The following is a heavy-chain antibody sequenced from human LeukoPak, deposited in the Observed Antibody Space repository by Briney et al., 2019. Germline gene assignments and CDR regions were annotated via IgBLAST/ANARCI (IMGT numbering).Heavy chain of an antibody. CDR3: AIGGTYSTSFYFDY. V-gene: IGHV3-23*01. CDR1: GFTFSSYA. CDR2: ISGSGGST. J-gene: IGHJ4*02. Sequence: GGSLRLSCAASGFTFSSYAMSWVRQAPGEGLEWVSAISGSGGSTYYADSVKGRFTISRDNSKNTLYLQMNSLRGEDTAVYYCAIGGTYSTSFYFDYWGQGTLVTVSS. D-gene: IGHD6-13*01.